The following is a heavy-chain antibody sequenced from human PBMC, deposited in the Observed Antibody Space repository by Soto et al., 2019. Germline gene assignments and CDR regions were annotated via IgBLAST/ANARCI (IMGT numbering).Heavy chain of an antibody. Sequence: EVQLLESGGGLVQPGGSLRLSCAASGFTFSSYAMSWVRQAPGKGLEWVSIISGSGGSTYYADSVKGLFTISRDNSKSTLYLQMNSLRADDTAVYYCASRSSGWYFDYWGQGTLVTVSS. V-gene: IGHV3-23*01. CDR2: ISGSGGST. CDR1: GFTFSSYA. D-gene: IGHD6-19*01. CDR3: ASRSSGWYFDY. J-gene: IGHJ4*02.